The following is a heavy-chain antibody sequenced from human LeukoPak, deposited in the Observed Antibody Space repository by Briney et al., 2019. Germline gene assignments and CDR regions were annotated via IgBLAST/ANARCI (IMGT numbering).Heavy chain of an antibody. Sequence: PEGSLRLSCAASGFTFSNYWMHWVRQAPGKGLIWVSRINSDGSTTTYADSVKGRFTISRDNAKNTLYLQMDSLRAEDTAIYYCAKIPSATENFDYWGQGTLVMVSS. CDR3: AKIPSATENFDY. V-gene: IGHV3-74*01. J-gene: IGHJ4*02. CDR1: GFTFSNYW. CDR2: INSDGSTT. D-gene: IGHD5-12*01.